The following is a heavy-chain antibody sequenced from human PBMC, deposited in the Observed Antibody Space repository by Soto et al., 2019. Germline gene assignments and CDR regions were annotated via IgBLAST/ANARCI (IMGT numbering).Heavy chain of an antibody. D-gene: IGHD3-16*02. CDR3: AREDAPYVWGSYRASDY. V-gene: IGHV1-46*01. CDR1: GYTFTSYY. CDR2: INPSGGST. J-gene: IGHJ4*02. Sequence: ASVKVSCKASGYTFTSYYMHWVRQAPGQGLEWMGIINPSGGSTSYAQKFQGRVTMTRDTSTSTVYMELSSLRSEDTAVYYCAREDAPYVWGSYRASDYWGQGTLVTGSS.